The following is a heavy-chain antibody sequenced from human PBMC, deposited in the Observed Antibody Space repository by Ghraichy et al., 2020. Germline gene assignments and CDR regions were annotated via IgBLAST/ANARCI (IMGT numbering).Heavy chain of an antibody. D-gene: IGHD4-23*01. J-gene: IGHJ6*02. V-gene: IGHV3-48*02. CDR3: ARASRVVRFFYYDGMDV. CDR2: ITSSSRTI. Sequence: GGSLRLSCVGSGFTFSSYSMNWVRQSPGKGLEWVAYITSSSRTISYADSVKGRFTISRDNAQNSLSLQMNSLRDEDTAVYYCARASRVVRFFYYDGMDVWGQGTTVTVSS. CDR1: GFTFSSYS.